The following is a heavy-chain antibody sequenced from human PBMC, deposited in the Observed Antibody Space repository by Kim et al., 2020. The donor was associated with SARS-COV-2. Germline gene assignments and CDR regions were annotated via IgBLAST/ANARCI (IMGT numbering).Heavy chain of an antibody. D-gene: IGHD6-13*01. Sequence: GGSLRLSCAASGFTFSSYSMNWVRQAPGKGLEWVSYISSSSSTIYYADSVKGRFTISRDNAKNSLYLQMNSLRDEDTAVYYCAREVGEAAGFYYYYGMDVWGQGTTVTVSS. CDR1: GFTFSSYS. V-gene: IGHV3-48*02. CDR3: AREVGEAAGFYYYYGMDV. CDR2: ISSSSSTI. J-gene: IGHJ6*02.